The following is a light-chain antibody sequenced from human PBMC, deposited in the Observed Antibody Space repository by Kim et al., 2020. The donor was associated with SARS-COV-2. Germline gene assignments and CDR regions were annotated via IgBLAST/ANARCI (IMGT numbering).Light chain of an antibody. J-gene: IGLJ2*01. CDR2: GDN. Sequence: QSVLSQPPAASAAPGRRITMSCSGSTSNIGSNSVSWYKQSPGAAPKVFIFGDNQWPSGVPDRFSGSKSGTSATLAISGLRSEDEANYYCAAWDDSLSAVIFGGGTQLTVL. CDR3: AAWDDSLSAVI. V-gene: IGLV1-47*02. CDR1: TSNIGSNS.